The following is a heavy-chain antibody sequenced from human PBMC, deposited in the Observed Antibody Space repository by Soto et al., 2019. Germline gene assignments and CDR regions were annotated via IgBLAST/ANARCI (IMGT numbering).Heavy chain of an antibody. CDR1: GGTFTNFA. CDR3: ARAVADVLVADARGNWFDS. V-gene: IGHV1-69*01. Sequence: QVQLVQSGTEVKKPGSSGKVSCKASGGTFTNFAIRWLRQAPGQGLEWMGGIVPLFHSANYAQEFQDRLTITADESTSTVYLQLSSLRSDDTAVYYCARAVADVLVADARGNWFDSWGQGTLVTVSS. J-gene: IGHJ5*01. D-gene: IGHD2-15*01. CDR2: IVPLFHSA.